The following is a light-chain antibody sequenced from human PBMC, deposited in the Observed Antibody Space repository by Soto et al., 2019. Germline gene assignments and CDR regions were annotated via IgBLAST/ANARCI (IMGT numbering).Light chain of an antibody. V-gene: IGKV3-11*01. CDR2: DTS. CDR1: QRANKH. J-gene: IGKJ3*01. CDR3: QQRGT. Sequence: EIVLTKSPATLYVSPGESATLSCRAAQRANKHLALYQHRPGQAPRLLLYDTSYRAADIPARFSGSGSGTVFTRTISSLYPEDLAVCYCQQRGTFGPGTKVEIK.